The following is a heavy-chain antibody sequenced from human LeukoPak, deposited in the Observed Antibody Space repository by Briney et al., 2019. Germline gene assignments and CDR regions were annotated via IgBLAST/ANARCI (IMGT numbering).Heavy chain of an antibody. Sequence: QAGGSLRLSCAASGFTFSSYGMHWVRQAPGKGLEWVAVIWYDGSNKYYADSVKGRFTISRDNSKNTLYLQINSLRAEDTAVYYCAKGKRSGYDLTYWGQGTLVTVSS. CDR3: AKGKRSGYDLTY. D-gene: IGHD5-12*01. J-gene: IGHJ4*02. CDR2: IWYDGSNK. V-gene: IGHV3-33*06. CDR1: GFTFSSYG.